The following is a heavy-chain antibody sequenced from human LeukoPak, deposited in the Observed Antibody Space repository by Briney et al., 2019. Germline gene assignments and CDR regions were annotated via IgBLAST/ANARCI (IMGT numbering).Heavy chain of an antibody. CDR1: GGTFSSYA. J-gene: IGHJ3*02. CDR2: IIPIFGTA. Sequence: ASVKVSCKASGGTFSSYAISWVRQAPGQGLEWMGGIIPIFGTANYAQKFQGRVTITADESTSTAYMELSSLRSEDTAVYYCARDTYYYDSSGPDAFDIWGQGTIVTVSS. V-gene: IGHV1-69*13. CDR3: ARDTYYYDSSGPDAFDI. D-gene: IGHD3-22*01.